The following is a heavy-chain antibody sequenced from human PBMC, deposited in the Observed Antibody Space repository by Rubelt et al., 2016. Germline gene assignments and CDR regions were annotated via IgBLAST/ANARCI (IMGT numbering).Heavy chain of an antibody. D-gene: IGHD3-22*01. CDR2: GST. CDR3: ARLGYDSSGQYFDY. Sequence: GSTNYNPSLKSRVTISVDTSKNQFSLKLSSVTAADTAVYYCARLGYDSSGQYFDYWGQGTLVTVSS. V-gene: IGHV4-34*01. J-gene: IGHJ4*02.